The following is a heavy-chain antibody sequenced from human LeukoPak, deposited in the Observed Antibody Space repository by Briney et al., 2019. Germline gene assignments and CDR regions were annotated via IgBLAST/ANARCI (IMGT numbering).Heavy chain of an antibody. CDR1: GFTFSKHA. Sequence: PGGSLRLSCAASGFTFSKHAMHWVRQAPGRGLEWVAVISYDGSNKYYADSVKGRFTISRDNSKNTLYLQMSSLRAEDTAVYYCARTLIEYSVSSCYFDYWGQGTLVTVSS. J-gene: IGHJ4*02. CDR3: ARTLIEYSVSSCYFDY. V-gene: IGHV3-30*04. CDR2: ISYDGSNK. D-gene: IGHD6-6*01.